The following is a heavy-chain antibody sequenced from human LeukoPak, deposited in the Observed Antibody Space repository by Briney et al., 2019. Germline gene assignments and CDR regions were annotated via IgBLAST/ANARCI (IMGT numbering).Heavy chain of an antibody. D-gene: IGHD3-10*01. Sequence: PGGSLRLSCAASGFTFSSYAMHWVRQAPGKGLEWVAVISYDGSNKYYADSVKGRFTISRDNSKNTLYLQMNSLRAEDTAVYYCARDRLWFGESSDAFDIWGQGTMVTVSS. V-gene: IGHV3-30*04. CDR1: GFTFSSYA. CDR2: ISYDGSNK. J-gene: IGHJ3*02. CDR3: ARDRLWFGESSDAFDI.